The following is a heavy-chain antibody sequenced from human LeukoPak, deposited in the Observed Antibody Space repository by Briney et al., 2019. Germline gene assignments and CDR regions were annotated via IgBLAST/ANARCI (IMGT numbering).Heavy chain of an antibody. Sequence: SETLSLTCTVSGGSVSSFYWSWIRQPPGKGLEWIGYIYYRGSTNYNPSLKSRVTISVDTSKNQFSLKLSSVTAADTAVYYCASYHYDSSRFDCWGQGTLVTVSS. D-gene: IGHD3-22*01. CDR3: ASYHYDSSRFDC. V-gene: IGHV4-59*08. J-gene: IGHJ4*02. CDR2: IYYRGST. CDR1: GGSVSSFY.